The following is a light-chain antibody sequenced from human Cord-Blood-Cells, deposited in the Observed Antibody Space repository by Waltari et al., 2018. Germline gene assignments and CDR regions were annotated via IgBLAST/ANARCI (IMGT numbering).Light chain of an antibody. CDR1: SSNIGAGSD. V-gene: IGLV1-40*01. CDR3: QSYDSSLSGVV. CDR2: DNS. J-gene: IGLJ2*01. Sequence: QSVLTQPPSVSGAPGQRVTISCTGSSSNIGAGSDVPWYQQLPGTAPKLLIYDNSNRPSGVPDRFSGSKSGTSASLAITGLQAEDEADYYCQSYDSSLSGVVFGGGTKLTVL.